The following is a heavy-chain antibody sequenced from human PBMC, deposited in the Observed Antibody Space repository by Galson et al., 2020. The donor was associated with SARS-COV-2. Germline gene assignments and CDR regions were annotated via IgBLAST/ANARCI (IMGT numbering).Heavy chain of an antibody. Sequence: GESLKISCKASGYTFTSYYMHWVRQAPGQGLEWMGIINPSGGSTSYAQKFQGRVTMTRDTPTITVYMELSSLRSEDTAVYYCARAMVRGVQVYYFDYWGQGTLVTVSS. V-gene: IGHV1-46*01. CDR1: GYTFTSYY. CDR3: ARAMVRGVQVYYFDY. CDR2: INPSGGST. D-gene: IGHD3-10*01. J-gene: IGHJ4*02.